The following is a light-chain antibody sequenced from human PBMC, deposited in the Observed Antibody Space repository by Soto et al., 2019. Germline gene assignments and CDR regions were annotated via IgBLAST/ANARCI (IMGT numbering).Light chain of an antibody. V-gene: IGKV1-39*01. CDR2: AAS. J-gene: IGKJ1*01. Sequence: DIQLTQSPSSLSASVGDRVSISCRASQSISNYFNWYQQKPGKDPKXLIYAASNLQSGAPSRFSGSGSGTDLTLAISSVKPEDCATYQGQQRDSTPWTFGHGTKVDI. CDR3: QQRDSTPWT. CDR1: QSISNY.